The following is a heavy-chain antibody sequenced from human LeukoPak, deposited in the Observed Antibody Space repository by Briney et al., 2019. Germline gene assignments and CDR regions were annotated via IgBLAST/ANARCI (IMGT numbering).Heavy chain of an antibody. CDR2: IYYSGST. Sequence: SETLSLTCTVSGGSISSYYWSWIRQPPGKGLERIGYIYYSGSTNYNPSLKSRVTISVDTSKNQFSLKLSSVTAADTAVYYCASRRPTSGWYFDYWGQGTLVTVSS. CDR1: GGSISSYY. V-gene: IGHV4-59*08. J-gene: IGHJ4*02. CDR3: ASRRPTSGWYFDY. D-gene: IGHD6-19*01.